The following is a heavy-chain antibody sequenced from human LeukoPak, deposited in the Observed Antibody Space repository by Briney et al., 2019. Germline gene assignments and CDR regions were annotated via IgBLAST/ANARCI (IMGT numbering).Heavy chain of an antibody. CDR1: GFAFSTYP. Sequence: GGSLRLSCAASGFAFSTYPVHWVRQAPGKGLEWVAVISYAGSNKYYADSVKGRFTISRDNSKNTLYLQMNSLGAEDTAIYYCASRHYDFGSYWGQGTLVTVSS. CDR2: ISYAGSNK. V-gene: IGHV3-30*04. CDR3: ASRHYDFGSY. D-gene: IGHD4-17*01. J-gene: IGHJ4*02.